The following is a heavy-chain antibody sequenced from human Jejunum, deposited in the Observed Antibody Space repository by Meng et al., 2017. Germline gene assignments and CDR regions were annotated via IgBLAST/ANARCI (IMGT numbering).Heavy chain of an antibody. CDR1: GGSISNNNY. CDR2: ISDGGST. D-gene: IGHD6-13*01. J-gene: IGHJ5*02. V-gene: IGHV4-4*02. CDR3: ARDLLGPAIAATGWFDP. Sequence: QVQLQESGRGLVKPSGTLSLTCAVSGGSISNNNYWSWVRQPPGKGLEWIGEISDGGSTSYNPSLKNRVTISIDKSKSQFSLKLSSVTAADTAVYYCARDLLGPAIAATGWFDPWGQGTLVTVSS.